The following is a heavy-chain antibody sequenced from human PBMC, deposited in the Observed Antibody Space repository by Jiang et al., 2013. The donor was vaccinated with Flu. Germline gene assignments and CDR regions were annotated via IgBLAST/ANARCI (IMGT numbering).Heavy chain of an antibody. Sequence: RLSCAASGFTFAAYTMHWVRQPPGKGLEWVSLISWDATTTYYADSVKGRFTISRDNSKNSLYLQMNSLRTEDTAFYYCVKSFNFGERDDYWGQGTLVTVSS. CDR2: ISWDATTT. CDR1: GFTFAAYT. V-gene: IGHV3-43*01. D-gene: IGHD3-10*01. J-gene: IGHJ4*02. CDR3: VKSFNFGERDDY.